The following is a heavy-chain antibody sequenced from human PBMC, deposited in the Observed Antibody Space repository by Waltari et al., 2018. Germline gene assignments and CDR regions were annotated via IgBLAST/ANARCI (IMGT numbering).Heavy chain of an antibody. J-gene: IGHJ4*02. CDR3: TTEYSSSSAY. Sequence: QLQLQESGPGLVKPSETLSLTCTVSGDSISNDNYHWAWVRQSPGKGLEWIGSIYYNGNTYYSPALKSRVTISADTSKNQFSLRLSSVTAADTAVYYCTTEYSSSSAYWGQGTLVTVSS. D-gene: IGHD6-6*01. V-gene: IGHV4-39*02. CDR1: GDSISNDNYH. CDR2: IYYNGNT.